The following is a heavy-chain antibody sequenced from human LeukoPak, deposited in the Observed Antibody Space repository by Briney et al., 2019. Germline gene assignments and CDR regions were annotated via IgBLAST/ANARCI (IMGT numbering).Heavy chain of an antibody. CDR1: GFTFTSYS. CDR2: ISYDGSNK. CDR3: ARDPYYDSSGYCDY. V-gene: IGHV3-30-3*01. D-gene: IGHD3-22*01. Sequence: KPGGSLRLSCAASGFTFTSYSMHWVRQAPGKGLEWVAVISYDGSNKYYADSVKGRFTISRDNSKNTMFLQMNSLRAEDTAVYYCARDPYYDSSGYCDYWGQGTLVTVSS. J-gene: IGHJ4*02.